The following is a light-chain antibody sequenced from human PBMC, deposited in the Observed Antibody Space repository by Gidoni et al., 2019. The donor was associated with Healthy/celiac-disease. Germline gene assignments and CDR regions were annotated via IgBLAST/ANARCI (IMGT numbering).Light chain of an antibody. CDR1: QSVSSN. CDR2: GAS. J-gene: IGKJ2*01. V-gene: IGKV3-15*01. CDR3: QQYNNWTPYT. Sequence: IVMTQSPATLSVSPGERATLSCRASQSVSSNLPWYQQKPGQAPRLLIYGASTRATGIPARFSGSGSGTEFTLTISSLQSEDFAVYYCQQYNNWTPYTFXXXTKLEIE.